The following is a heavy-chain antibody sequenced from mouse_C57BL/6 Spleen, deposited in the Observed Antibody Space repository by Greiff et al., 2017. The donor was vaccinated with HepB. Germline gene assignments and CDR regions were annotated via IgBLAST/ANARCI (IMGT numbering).Heavy chain of an antibody. D-gene: IGHD2-5*01. CDR3: ARRDSNQNYYAMDY. J-gene: IGHJ4*01. V-gene: IGHV5-6*01. CDR2: ISSGGSYT. CDR1: GFTFSSYG. Sequence: EVQRVESGGDLVKPGGSLKLSCAASGFTFSSYGMSWVRQTPDKRLEWVATISSGGSYTYYPDSVKGRFTISRDNAKNTLYLQMSSLKSEDTAMYYCARRDSNQNYYAMDYWGQGTSVTVSS.